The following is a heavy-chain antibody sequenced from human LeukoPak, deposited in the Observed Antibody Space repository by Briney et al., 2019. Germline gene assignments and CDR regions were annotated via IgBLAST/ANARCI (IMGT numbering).Heavy chain of an antibody. J-gene: IGHJ4*02. CDR2: INHSGST. D-gene: IGHD2-15*01. CDR3: ARGLPNCSGGSCYHDY. Sequence: PSETLSLTCAVYGGSFSGYYWSWIRQPPGKGLEWIGEINHSGSTNYNPSLKSRVTISVDTSKNQFSLKLSSVTAADTAVYYCARGLPNCSGGSCYHDYWGQGTLVTVSS. CDR1: GGSFSGYY. V-gene: IGHV4-34*01.